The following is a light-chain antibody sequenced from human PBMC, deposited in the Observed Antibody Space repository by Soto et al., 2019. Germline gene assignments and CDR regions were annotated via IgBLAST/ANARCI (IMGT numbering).Light chain of an antibody. Sequence: DVVMTQTPLSLSVAPGQPASISCKSSQSLLHITGATFLFWYLQKPGQSPQLLIYEVSTRVSGVPDRFSGSGSGTDFTLEISRVETDDVGIYYCMQSTQLPPTFGQGTRLE. J-gene: IGKJ5*01. CDR2: EVS. CDR3: MQSTQLPPT. CDR1: QSLLHITGATF. V-gene: IGKV2D-29*02.